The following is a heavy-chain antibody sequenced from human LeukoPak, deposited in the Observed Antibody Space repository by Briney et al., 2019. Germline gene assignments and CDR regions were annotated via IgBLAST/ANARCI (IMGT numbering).Heavy chain of an antibody. CDR2: INHSGST. D-gene: IGHD5-18*01. CDR3: ATPGYSYGYNY. V-gene: IGHV4-34*01. Sequence: PSETLSLTCAVHGASFSDYYWTWIRQPPGKGLEWIGEINHSGSTNYNPSLKSRVTISVDTSKNQFSLKLSSVTAADTAVYYCATPGYSYGYNYWGQGTLVTVSS. J-gene: IGHJ4*02. CDR1: GASFSDYY.